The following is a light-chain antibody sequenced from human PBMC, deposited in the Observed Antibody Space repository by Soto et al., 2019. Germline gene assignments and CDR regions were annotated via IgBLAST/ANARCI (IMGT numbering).Light chain of an antibody. V-gene: IGKV1-27*01. Sequence: DFQMTQSPSSLSASVGDSVTITCRASQGIINYLAWFQQKPGKVPKLLIYTASTLQSGVPSRFSGSGSGTEFTLTITSLQPEDVATYYCQKYNSAPRTFGQGTKVEIK. CDR3: QKYNSAPRT. CDR2: TAS. CDR1: QGIINY. J-gene: IGKJ1*01.